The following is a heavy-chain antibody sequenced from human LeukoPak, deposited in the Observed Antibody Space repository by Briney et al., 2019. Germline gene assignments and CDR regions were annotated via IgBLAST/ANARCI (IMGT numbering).Heavy chain of an antibody. D-gene: IGHD2-2*01. V-gene: IGHV3-53*01. CDR1: GFTVSSNY. CDR3: TTDLEYCSSTSCPFDY. Sequence: PGGSLRLSCAASGFTVSSNYMSWVRQAPGKGLEWVSVIYSGGSTYYADSVKGRFTISRDNSKNTLYLQMNSLRAEDTAVYYCTTDLEYCSSTSCPFDYWGQGTLVTVSS. J-gene: IGHJ4*02. CDR2: IYSGGST.